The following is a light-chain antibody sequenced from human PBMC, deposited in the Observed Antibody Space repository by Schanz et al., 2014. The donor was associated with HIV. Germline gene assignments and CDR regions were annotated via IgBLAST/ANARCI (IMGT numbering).Light chain of an antibody. V-gene: IGLV1-40*01. J-gene: IGLJ2*01. CDR3: QSYDSSLSGVL. Sequence: QSLLTQPPSVSAAPGQRVTISCSGGALNLGHNFVSWYQQFPGTAPKLLIYGNNNRPSGVPDRFSGSKSGTSASLAITGLQDEDEADYYCQSYDSSLSGVLFGGGTKLTVL. CDR2: GNN. CDR1: ALNLGHNF.